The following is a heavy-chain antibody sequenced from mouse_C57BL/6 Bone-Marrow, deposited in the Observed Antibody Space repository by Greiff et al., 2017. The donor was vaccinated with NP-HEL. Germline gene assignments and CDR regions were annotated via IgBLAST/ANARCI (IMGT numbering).Heavy chain of an antibody. V-gene: IGHV1-82*01. CDR1: GYAFSSSW. Sequence: VKLQESGPELVKPGASVKISCKASGYAFSSSWMNWVKQRPGKGLEWIGRIYPGDGDTNYNGKFKGKATLTADKSSSTAYMQLSSLTSEDSAVYFCARSVYYDYPYYYAMDYWGQGTSVTVSS. D-gene: IGHD2-4*01. CDR3: ARSVYYDYPYYYAMDY. CDR2: IYPGDGDT. J-gene: IGHJ4*01.